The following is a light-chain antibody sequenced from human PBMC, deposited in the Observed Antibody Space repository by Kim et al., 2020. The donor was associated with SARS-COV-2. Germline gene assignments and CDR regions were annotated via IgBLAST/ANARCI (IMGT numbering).Light chain of an antibody. V-gene: IGKV3-15*01. CDR1: QNVRTY. Sequence: ETVMTQSPATLSVSPGETATLSCRASQNVRTYLAWYQQKPGQAPRLLIYGASTRATGIPARFSGGGSGTEFTLTISSLQPEDFALYYCQQYSNWPPNTFGQGTKLEI. J-gene: IGKJ2*01. CDR2: GAS. CDR3: QQYSNWPPNT.